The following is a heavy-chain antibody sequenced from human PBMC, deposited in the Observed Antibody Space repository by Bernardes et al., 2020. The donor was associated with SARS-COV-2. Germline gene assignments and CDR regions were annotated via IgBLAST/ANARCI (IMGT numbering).Heavy chain of an antibody. CDR3: AKDHDYPSGYFHL. CDR2: IKQDGSER. D-gene: IGHD5-12*01. Sequence: WGSLRLSCAASGVTMSNYWMSWVRKSPGKGLEWVANIKQDGSERYYVYSVKGRFTISIDNAKNSLYLQMNRLRAEDTAVYYCAKDHDYPSGYFHLWCRGTLVTVSS. V-gene: IGHV3-7*05. CDR1: GVTMSNYW. J-gene: IGHJ2*01.